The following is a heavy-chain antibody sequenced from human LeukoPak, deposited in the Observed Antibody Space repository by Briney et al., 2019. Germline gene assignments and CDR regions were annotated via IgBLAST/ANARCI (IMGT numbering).Heavy chain of an antibody. J-gene: IGHJ4*02. CDR1: GFTFSSYG. CDR2: INIDGSIT. D-gene: IGHD2-2*01. V-gene: IGHV3-74*01. Sequence: GGCLRLSCAASGFTFSSYGMHWVRHAQGKGLVWVSRINIDGSITNYADSVKGRFTISRDNAKNTLYLQMNSLRAEDTAVYYCAKVPKGGYFDYWGQGTLVTVSS. CDR3: AKVPKGGYFDY.